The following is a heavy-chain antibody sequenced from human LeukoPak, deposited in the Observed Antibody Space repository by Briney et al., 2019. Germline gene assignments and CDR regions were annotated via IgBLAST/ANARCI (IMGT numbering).Heavy chain of an antibody. Sequence: ASVKVSCKASGYTFTSYYMHWVRQAPGQGLEWMGIINPSGGSTSYAQKFQGRVTMTRDTSTSTVYMELSSLRSEDTAVYYWARYYYFLAGYYAYWGQGPLVTVS. CDR2: INPSGGST. J-gene: IGHJ4*02. CDR1: GYTFTSYY. V-gene: IGHV1-46*01. CDR3: ARYYYFLAGYYAY. D-gene: IGHD3-9*01.